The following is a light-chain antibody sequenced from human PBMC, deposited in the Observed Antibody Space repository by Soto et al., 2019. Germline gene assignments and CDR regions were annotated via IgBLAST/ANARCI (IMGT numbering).Light chain of an antibody. CDR1: QSISSY. CDR2: AES. J-gene: IGKJ1*01. Sequence: DIQMTQSPSSLSASVGDRVTITCRASQSISSYLNWYQQKPGKAPKLLIYAESSLQSGVPSRFSGSGSATDFSLTISSLQPEDFATYSCQQSYSTPQTFGQGTKVEIK. CDR3: QQSYSTPQT. V-gene: IGKV1-39*01.